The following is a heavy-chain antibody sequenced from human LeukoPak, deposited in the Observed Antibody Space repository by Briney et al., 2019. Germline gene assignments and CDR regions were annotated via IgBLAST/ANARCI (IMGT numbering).Heavy chain of an antibody. V-gene: IGHV3-23*01. J-gene: IGHJ4*02. Sequence: GGFLRLSCAASGFTFSSYAMSWVRQAPGKGLEWVSAISGSGGSTYYADSVKGRFTISRDNSKNTLYLQMNSLRAEDTAVYYCAKDRDRDYYDSSGYFSGYWGQGTLVTVSS. D-gene: IGHD3-22*01. CDR2: ISGSGGST. CDR3: AKDRDRDYYDSSGYFSGY. CDR1: GFTFSSYA.